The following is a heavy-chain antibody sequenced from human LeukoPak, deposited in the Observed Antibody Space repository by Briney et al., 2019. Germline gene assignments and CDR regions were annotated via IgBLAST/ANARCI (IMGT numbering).Heavy chain of an antibody. D-gene: IGHD6-19*01. V-gene: IGHV1-18*01. CDR2: ISCYNGDT. Sequence: EASVRVSCKASGYTFTHHGIAWIRQAPGQGLEWLGWISCYNGDTIYAQKFQGRVTLTTEKSTSTVYMELRSLTSDDTAVYYCARDPSNTSGWYQYFDAWGRGTLVSVSS. CDR1: GYTFTHHG. CDR3: ARDPSNTSGWYQYFDA. J-gene: IGHJ2*01.